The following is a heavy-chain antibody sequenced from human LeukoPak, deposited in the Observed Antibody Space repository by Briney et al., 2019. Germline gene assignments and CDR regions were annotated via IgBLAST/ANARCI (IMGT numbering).Heavy chain of an antibody. J-gene: IGHJ6*02. CDR2: MYSGGST. Sequence: GGSLRLSCVASAFIVSDYMSWVRQAPGKGLVWVSLMYSGGSTYYADSVKGRFTISRDNSKNTLFLQMNSLRAEDTAVYYCARVGPYYSGSGTGMDVWGQGTTVTVSS. CDR1: AFIVSDY. CDR3: ARVGPYYSGSGTGMDV. D-gene: IGHD3-10*01. V-gene: IGHV3-53*01.